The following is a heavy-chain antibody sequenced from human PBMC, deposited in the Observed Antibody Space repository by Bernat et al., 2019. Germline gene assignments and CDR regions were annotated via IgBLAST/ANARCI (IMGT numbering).Heavy chain of an antibody. Sequence: EVQLVESGGDLVQPGGSLRLSCAASGFTFSTYAMSWVRQAPGKGLEWVSIISGSGVSTYYAGSVKGRFTISRDNSKNTLYLQMNSLRAEDTALYYCSKGSTAAVGLFDYWGQGTLVTVSS. CDR3: SKGSTAAVGLFDY. V-gene: IGHV3-23*04. CDR2: ISGSGVST. CDR1: GFTFSTYA. D-gene: IGHD6-13*01. J-gene: IGHJ4*02.